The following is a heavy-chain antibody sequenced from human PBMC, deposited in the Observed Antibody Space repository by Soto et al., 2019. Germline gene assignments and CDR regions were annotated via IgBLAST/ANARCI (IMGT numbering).Heavy chain of an antibody. V-gene: IGHV1-69*13. CDR2: IIPIFGTA. Sequence: VKVSCKASGGTFSSYAISWVRQAPGQGLEWMGGIIPIFGTANYAQKFQGRVTITADESTSTAYMELSSLRSEDTAVYYCASNDIVLMVYGYYYYYGMDVWGQGTTVTVSS. CDR3: ASNDIVLMVYGYYYYYGMDV. J-gene: IGHJ6*02. D-gene: IGHD2-8*01. CDR1: GGTFSSYA.